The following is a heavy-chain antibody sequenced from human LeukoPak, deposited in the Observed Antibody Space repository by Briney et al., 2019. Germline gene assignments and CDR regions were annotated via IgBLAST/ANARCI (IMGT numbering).Heavy chain of an antibody. CDR3: ARDQVVPAAIPDFDY. CDR2: ISSSSYI. J-gene: IGHJ4*02. D-gene: IGHD2-2*02. V-gene: IGHV3-21*01. Sequence: GRSLRLSCAASGFTFSSYSMNWVRQAPGKGLEWVSSISSSSYIYYADSVKGRFTISRDNAKNSLYLQMNSLRAEDTAVYYCARDQVVPAAIPDFDYWGQGTLVTVSS. CDR1: GFTFSSYS.